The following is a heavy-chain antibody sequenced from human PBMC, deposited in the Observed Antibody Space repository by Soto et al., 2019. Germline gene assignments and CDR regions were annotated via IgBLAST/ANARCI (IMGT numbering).Heavy chain of an antibody. V-gene: IGHV3-15*07. CDR3: TTGSNEGY. D-gene: IGHD1-1*01. CDR2: IRTKPEGETT. Sequence: EVQLLESGGGWVKPGGSLRLSCAASGFSFSSAWMNWVRQAPGKGLEWVGRIRTKPEGETTDYPAPVKGRFTISRDDSKTTLYLQMTSLKIEDTAVYYCTTGSNEGYWGQGTLVTVSS. CDR1: GFSFSSAW. J-gene: IGHJ4*02.